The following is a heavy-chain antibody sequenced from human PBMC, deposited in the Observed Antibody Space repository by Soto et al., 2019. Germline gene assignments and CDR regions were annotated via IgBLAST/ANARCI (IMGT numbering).Heavy chain of an antibody. CDR2: ISAYNGNT. Sequence: VASVKVSCKASGYTFTSYGISWVRQAPGQGLEWMGWISAYNGNTNYAQKLQGRVTMTTDTSTSTAYMELRSLRSDDTAVYYCARAYSSSWYPDAFDIWGQGTMVTVS. V-gene: IGHV1-18*01. CDR1: GYTFTSYG. J-gene: IGHJ3*02. CDR3: ARAYSSSWYPDAFDI. D-gene: IGHD6-13*01.